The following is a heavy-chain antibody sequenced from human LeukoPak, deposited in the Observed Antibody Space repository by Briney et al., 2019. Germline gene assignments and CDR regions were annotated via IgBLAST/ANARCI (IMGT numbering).Heavy chain of an antibody. V-gene: IGHV3-21*01. Sequence: GGSLRLSCAASGFNFDSYTMTWVRQAPGKGLEWVSSISSGSSHIYYADSMKGRFTISRDTFKNILYLQMNSLTAEDTALYFCGRGGYDMDVWGQGTTVTVSS. CDR1: GFNFDSYT. CDR3: GRGGYDMDV. J-gene: IGHJ6*02. CDR2: ISSGSSHI. D-gene: IGHD2-2*01.